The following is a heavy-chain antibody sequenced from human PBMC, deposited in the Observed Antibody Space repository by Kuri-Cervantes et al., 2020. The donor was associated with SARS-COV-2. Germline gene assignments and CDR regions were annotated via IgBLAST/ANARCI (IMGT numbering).Heavy chain of an antibody. Sequence: GGLLRRFCAASGLTFSTYTMHWVRQAPGKGLEWVAVTTDDGTNKYYADSVKGRFTISRDNSKNTLYLQMNSLRTEDTAVYYCARGFELLRDFDLWGRGTLVTVSS. J-gene: IGHJ2*01. CDR3: ARGFELLRDFDL. CDR2: TTDDGTNK. D-gene: IGHD1-7*01. V-gene: IGHV3-30-3*01. CDR1: GLTFSTYT.